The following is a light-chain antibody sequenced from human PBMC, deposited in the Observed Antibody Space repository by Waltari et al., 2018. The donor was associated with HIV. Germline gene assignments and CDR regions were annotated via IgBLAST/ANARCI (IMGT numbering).Light chain of an antibody. Sequence: SYELTQPPSVSMSPGHTARITCSGAALPKKYVYWYQQKSGQAPVLVIYEDNKRPSGIPERFSGSSSGTMATLTISGAQVEDEADYYCYSTDSSGNHRVFGGGTKLTVL. CDR1: ALPKKY. V-gene: IGLV3-10*01. CDR2: EDN. J-gene: IGLJ2*01. CDR3: YSTDSSGNHRV.